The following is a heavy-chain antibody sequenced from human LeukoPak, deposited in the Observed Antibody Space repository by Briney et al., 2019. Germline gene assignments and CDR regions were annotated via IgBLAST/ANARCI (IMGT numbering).Heavy chain of an antibody. D-gene: IGHD1-1*01. CDR3: ANSNWNLNEVGS. Sequence: GGSLRLSCAASGFIFSSYGMSWIRQAPGKGLEWVSSISGSGDSTEYADSVRGRFVISRDNSKNTLYLHMSYLRGDDTAVYFCANSNWNLNEVGSWDQGTLVTVSS. CDR1: GFIFSSYG. CDR2: ISGSGDST. J-gene: IGHJ5*02. V-gene: IGHV3-23*01.